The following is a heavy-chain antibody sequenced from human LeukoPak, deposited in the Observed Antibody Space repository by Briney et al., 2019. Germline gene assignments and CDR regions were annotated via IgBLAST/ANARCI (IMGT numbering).Heavy chain of an antibody. CDR1: GGSISSYY. CDR2: IYYSGST. Sequence: PSETLSLTCTVSGGSISSYYWSWIRQPPGKGLGWIGYIYYSGSTNYNPSLKSRVTISVDTSKNQFSLKLSSVTAADTAVYYCARNHYYGSGSYYYYWGQGTLVTVSS. CDR3: ARNHYYGSGSYYYY. J-gene: IGHJ4*02. D-gene: IGHD3-10*01. V-gene: IGHV4-59*01.